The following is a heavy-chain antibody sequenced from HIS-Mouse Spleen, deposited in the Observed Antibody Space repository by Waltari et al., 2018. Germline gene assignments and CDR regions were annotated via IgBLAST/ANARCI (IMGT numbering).Heavy chain of an antibody. CDR3: ARDPVAGPYYYYYGMDV. Sequence: QVQLVQSGAEVKKPGASVKVSCKASGYTFTGYYMHWVRQAPGQGLEWMGWINPSSGGTNYAQKFQGRVTMTRDTSISTAYMELSRLRSDDTAVYYCARDPVAGPYYYYYGMDVWGQGTTVTVSS. CDR2: INPSSGGT. V-gene: IGHV1-2*02. CDR1: GYTFTGYY. D-gene: IGHD2-15*01. J-gene: IGHJ6*02.